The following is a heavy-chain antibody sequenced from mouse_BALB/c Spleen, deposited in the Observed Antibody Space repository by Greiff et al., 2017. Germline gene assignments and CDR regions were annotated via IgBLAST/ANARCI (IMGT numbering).Heavy chain of an antibody. J-gene: IGHJ4*01. V-gene: IGHV5-4*02. CDR3: ARAYYRYDDYYAMDY. CDR2: ISDGGSYT. Sequence: EVKLVESGGGLVKPGGSLKLSCAASGFTFSDYYMYWVRQTPEKRLEWVATISDGGSYTYYPDSVKGRFTISRDNAKNNLYLQMSSLKSEDTAMYYCARAYYRYDDYYAMDYWGQGTSVTVSS. D-gene: IGHD2-14*01. CDR1: GFTFSDYY.